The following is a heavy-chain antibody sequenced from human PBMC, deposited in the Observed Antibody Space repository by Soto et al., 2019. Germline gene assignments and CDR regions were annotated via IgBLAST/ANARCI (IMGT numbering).Heavy chain of an antibody. J-gene: IGHJ6*02. Sequence: GESLKISCQGSGYSFTSYWISWVRQMPGKGLEWMGRIDPSDSYTNYSPSFQGHVTISADKSISTAYLQWSSLKASDTAMYYCARPDYCSGGSCFPHYYYGMDVWGQGTTVTVSS. CDR1: GYSFTSYW. D-gene: IGHD2-15*01. CDR3: ARPDYCSGGSCFPHYYYGMDV. CDR2: IDPSDSYT. V-gene: IGHV5-10-1*01.